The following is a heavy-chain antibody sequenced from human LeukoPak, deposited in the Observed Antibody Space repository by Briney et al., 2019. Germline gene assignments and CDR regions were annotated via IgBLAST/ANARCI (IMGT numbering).Heavy chain of an antibody. CDR1: GGSFSGYY. CDR2: INHSGST. D-gene: IGHD6-6*01. CDR3: ARVGGIAARTEFSIDC. J-gene: IGHJ4*02. Sequence: SETLSLTCAVYGGSFSGYYWSWIRQPPGKGLEWIGEINHSGSTNYNPSLKSRVTISVDTSKNQFSLKLSSVTAADTAVYYCARVGGIAARTEFSIDCWGQGTLVTVSS. V-gene: IGHV4-34*01.